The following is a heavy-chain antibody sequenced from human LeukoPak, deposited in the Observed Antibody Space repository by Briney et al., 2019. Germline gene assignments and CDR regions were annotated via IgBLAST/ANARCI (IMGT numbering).Heavy chain of an antibody. CDR1: GGSMITNTFY. CDR3: TRRTYSAYMDV. D-gene: IGHD1-7*01. Sequence: SETLSLTCTVSGGSMITNTFYWVWIRQPPGKGLEWIANMYYNGGGTQYNRSHANRVTISVDTSKNQFFLNLSSVTAADTAVYYCTRRTYSAYMDVWGQGTTVTVSS. J-gene: IGHJ6*03. CDR2: MYYNGGGT. V-gene: IGHV4-39*01.